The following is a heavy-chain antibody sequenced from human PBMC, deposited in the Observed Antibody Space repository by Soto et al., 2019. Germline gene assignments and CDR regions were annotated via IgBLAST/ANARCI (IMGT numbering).Heavy chain of an antibody. CDR1: GFTFSSYW. Sequence: PGGSLRLSCSASGFTFSSYWMHWVRQAPGKGLVWVSRINTDGSSTSYADSVKGRFTISRDNAKNTLYLQMNSLRDEDTAVFYCAREVYRGMDVWGQGTTVTVSS. D-gene: IGHD1-26*01. CDR3: AREVYRGMDV. J-gene: IGHJ6*02. CDR2: INTDGSST. V-gene: IGHV3-74*01.